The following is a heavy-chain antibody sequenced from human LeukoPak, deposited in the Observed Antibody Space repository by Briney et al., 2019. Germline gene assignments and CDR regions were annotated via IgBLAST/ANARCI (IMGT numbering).Heavy chain of an antibody. CDR2: TSGSGGST. V-gene: IGHV3-23*01. CDR1: GSTFSSYA. Sequence: GGSLRLSCAASGSTFSSYAMNWVRQAPGKGLECVSTTSGSGGSTYYADSVKGRFTISRDNSKNTLYLRMNSLRAEDTAVYYCARTLSRGAFDIWGQGTMVTVSS. D-gene: IGHD1-26*01. J-gene: IGHJ3*02. CDR3: ARTLSRGAFDI.